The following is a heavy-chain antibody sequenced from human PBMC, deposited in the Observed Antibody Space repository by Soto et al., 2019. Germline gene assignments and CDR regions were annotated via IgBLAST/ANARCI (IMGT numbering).Heavy chain of an antibody. CDR1: GGSITRSSYF. CDR2: IYFTGNA. D-gene: IGHD6-25*01. Sequence: SETLSLTCIVSGGSITRSSYFWCWVRQPPWKGLEWIGTIYFTGNAYYTPSLKSRLTMSIDTSKNEFSLRLNSVTAADTAVYYCAGQTFTIAAASYGRSNWFDPWGPGTLVTVSS. V-gene: IGHV4-39*01. J-gene: IGHJ5*02. CDR3: AGQTFTIAAASYGRSNWFDP.